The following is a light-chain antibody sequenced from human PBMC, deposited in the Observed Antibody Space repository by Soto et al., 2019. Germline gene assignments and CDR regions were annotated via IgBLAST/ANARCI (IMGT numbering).Light chain of an antibody. V-gene: IGKV3-15*01. CDR3: QQYNKWPLT. Sequence: EIVMTHSPATLSVSPGERATLSCRASQSVSSNLAWYQQKPGQAPRLLIYGASTRATGIPARFSGSASGTEFTLTISSLQSEDFAVYYCQQYNKWPLTFGGGTKVEIK. J-gene: IGKJ4*01. CDR1: QSVSSN. CDR2: GAS.